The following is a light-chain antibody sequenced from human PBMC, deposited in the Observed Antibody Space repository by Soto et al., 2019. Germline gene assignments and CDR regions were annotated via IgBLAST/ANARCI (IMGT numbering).Light chain of an antibody. Sequence: QSVLTQPASVSGSHGQSITVTCTGTSSDVGSYTLVSWYQQHPGKAPRLMIYEVSKRPSGVSNRFSGSKSGNTASLTISGLQAEDEADYYCCSYASSSTYVFGTGTKVTVL. V-gene: IGLV2-23*02. CDR1: SSDVGSYTL. J-gene: IGLJ1*01. CDR3: CSYASSSTYV. CDR2: EVS.